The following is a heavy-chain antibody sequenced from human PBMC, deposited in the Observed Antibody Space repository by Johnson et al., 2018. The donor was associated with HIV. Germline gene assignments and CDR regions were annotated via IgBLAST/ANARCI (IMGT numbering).Heavy chain of an antibody. Sequence: VQLVESGGGLVQPGRSLRLSCAASGFTFDDYAMHWVRQAPGKGLEWVSGISWNSGSIGYADSVKGRFTISRDNAKNSLYLQMNSLRAEDTALYYCAKDLALSGYLDAFDIWGQGTMVTVSS. D-gene: IGHD3-22*01. CDR1: GFTFDDYA. CDR2: ISWNSGSI. CDR3: AKDLALSGYLDAFDI. J-gene: IGHJ3*02. V-gene: IGHV3-9*01.